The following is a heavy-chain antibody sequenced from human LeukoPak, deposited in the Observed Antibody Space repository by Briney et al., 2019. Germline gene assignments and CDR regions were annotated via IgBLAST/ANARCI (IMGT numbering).Heavy chain of an antibody. V-gene: IGHV6-1*01. CDR3: ARDTDAFDI. CDR1: GDSVSANSAT. Sequence: QTHSLTCAISGDSVSANSATWNWIRQSPSRGLEWLGRTYYRSKWYRDYAVSVKSRITINPDSSKNHFSLQLNSVTPEDTALYYCARDTDAFDIWGQGTEAVVSS. J-gene: IGHJ3*02. CDR2: TYYRSKWYR.